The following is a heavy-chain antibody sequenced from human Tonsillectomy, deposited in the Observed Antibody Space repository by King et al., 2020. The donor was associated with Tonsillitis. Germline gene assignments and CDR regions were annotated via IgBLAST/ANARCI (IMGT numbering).Heavy chain of an antibody. Sequence: VQLVESGGGVVQPGRSLRLSCAASGFTFSSYGMHWVRQAPGKGLEWVAIISYDGSQKYYADSMTGRFTISRDNSNNTLFLQVSSLRADDTAVYYCARALWTPTYYYYYIDVWGNGTTVTVSS. D-gene: IGHD2-21*01. J-gene: IGHJ6*03. CDR2: ISYDGSQK. CDR3: ARALWTPTYYYYYIDV. V-gene: IGHV3-30*19. CDR1: GFTFSSYG.